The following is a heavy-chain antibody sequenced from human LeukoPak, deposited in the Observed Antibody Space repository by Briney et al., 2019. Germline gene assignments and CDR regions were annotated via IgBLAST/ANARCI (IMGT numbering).Heavy chain of an antibody. Sequence: PGGSLRLSRAAYGFTFSSYSMNWVRQAPGKGLEWVSSISYSTYTYYADSVKGRFTISRDDAKNSLYLQMDSLRVEDTAVYYCASDDYWGQGTLVTVSS. CDR2: ISYSTYT. CDR1: GFTFSSYS. CDR3: ASDDY. V-gene: IGHV3-21*01. J-gene: IGHJ4*02.